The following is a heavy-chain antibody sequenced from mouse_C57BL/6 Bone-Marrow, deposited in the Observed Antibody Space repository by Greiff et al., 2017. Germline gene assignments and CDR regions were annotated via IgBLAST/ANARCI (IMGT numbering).Heavy chain of an antibody. CDR1: GFTFTNSY. CDR3: AGYYAMDY. Sequence: VQLQQSVAELVRPGASVKLSCTASGFTFTNSYMNWVKQRPEQGLEWIGRIDPANGNTNYAPKFQGKATLTADTSSNTAYLQLSSLTSEDTAIYYCAGYYAMDYWGQGTSVTVSS. V-gene: IGHV14-3*01. CDR2: IDPANGNT. J-gene: IGHJ4*01.